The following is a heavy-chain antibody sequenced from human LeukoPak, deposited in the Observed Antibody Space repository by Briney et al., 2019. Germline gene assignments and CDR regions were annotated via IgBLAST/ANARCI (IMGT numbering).Heavy chain of an antibody. V-gene: IGHV3-20*04. CDR3: ANPITIFGVVTSFDY. CDR2: INWNGGST. D-gene: IGHD3-3*01. Sequence: GGSLRLSCAASGFTFDDYGMSWVRQAPGKGLEWVSGINWNGGSTGYADSVKGRFTISRDNAKNSLYLQMNSLRAEDTAVYYCANPITIFGVVTSFDYWGQGTLVTVSS. CDR1: GFTFDDYG. J-gene: IGHJ4*02.